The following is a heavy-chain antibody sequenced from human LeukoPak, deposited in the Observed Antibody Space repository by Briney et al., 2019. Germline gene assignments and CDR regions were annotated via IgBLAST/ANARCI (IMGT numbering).Heavy chain of an antibody. V-gene: IGHV1-3*01. J-gene: IGHJ4*02. Sequence: ASVMVSCKASGYTFTSYAMHWVRQAPGQRLEWMGWINAGNGNTKYSQKFQGRVAITRDTSASTAYMELSSLRSEDTAVYYCARSPPGLRFLNYWGQGTLVTVSS. CDR2: INAGNGNT. CDR1: GYTFTSYA. CDR3: ARSPPGLRFLNY. D-gene: IGHD3-3*01.